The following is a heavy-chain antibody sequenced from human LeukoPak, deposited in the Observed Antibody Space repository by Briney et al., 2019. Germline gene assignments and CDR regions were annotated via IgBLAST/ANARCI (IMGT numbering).Heavy chain of an antibody. CDR2: IIPIFGTA. Sequence: GASVKVSCKASGGTFSSYAISWVRQAPGQGLEWMGGIIPIFGTANYAQKFQGRVTITADKSTSTAYMELSSLRSDDTAVYYCARDKQLDWAHYHYCYMDVWGKGTTVTVSS. V-gene: IGHV1-69*06. J-gene: IGHJ6*03. CDR1: GGTFSSYA. CDR3: ARDKQLDWAHYHYCYMDV. D-gene: IGHD1-1*01.